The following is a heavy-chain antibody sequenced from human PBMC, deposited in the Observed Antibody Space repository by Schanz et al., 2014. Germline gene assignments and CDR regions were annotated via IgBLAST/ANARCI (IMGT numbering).Heavy chain of an antibody. V-gene: IGHV3-74*01. CDR1: GFTFRNNW. CDR3: ARSTSMYFLQ. J-gene: IGHJ1*01. CDR2: INGDGSST. Sequence: LVVESGGCLVQPGGSLRLSCAASGFTFRNNWMHWFRQGPGKGLSWVSRINGDGSSTLYADSVKGRFTISRDNAKNTLYLQMNSLRAEDTAVYYCARSTSMYFLQWGQGTLVTVSS. D-gene: IGHD2-2*01.